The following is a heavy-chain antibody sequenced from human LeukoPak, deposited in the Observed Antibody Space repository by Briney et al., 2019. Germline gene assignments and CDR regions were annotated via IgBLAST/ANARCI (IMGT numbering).Heavy chain of an antibody. V-gene: IGHV4-34*01. CDR3: TRHSDFWSGYQTVVWFDP. J-gene: IGHJ5*02. D-gene: IGHD3-3*01. Sequence: SETLSLTCAVYGGSFSGYYWSWIRQPPGKGLEWIGEINHSGSTNYNPSLKSRVTISVDTSKNQFSLKLSSVTAADTAVYYCTRHSDFWSGYQTVVWFDPWGQGTLVTVSS. CDR1: GGSFSGYY. CDR2: INHSGST.